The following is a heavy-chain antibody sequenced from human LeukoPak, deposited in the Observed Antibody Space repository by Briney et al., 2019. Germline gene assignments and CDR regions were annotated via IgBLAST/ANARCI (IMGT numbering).Heavy chain of an antibody. V-gene: IGHV4-39*01. CDR1: GGSISSSSYY. CDR2: IYYSGSA. CDR3: ARGAGDHALTTLDY. J-gene: IGHJ4*02. Sequence: PSETLSLTCTVSGGSISSSSYYWGWIRQPPGKGLEWIGSIYYSGSAYYNPSLKSRVTISVDTSKNQFSLRMSSVTAADTAAYYCARGAGDHALTTLDYWGQGALVTVSS. D-gene: IGHD1-1*01.